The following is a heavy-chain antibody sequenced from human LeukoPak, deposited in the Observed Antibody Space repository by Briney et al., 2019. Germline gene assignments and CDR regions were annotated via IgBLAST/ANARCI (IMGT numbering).Heavy chain of an antibody. CDR2: ISSSSSYI. V-gene: IGHV3-21*04. J-gene: IGHJ4*02. Sequence: GGSLRLSCAASGFSFSYYGMHWVRQAPGKGLEWVSSISSSSSYIYYADSVKGRFTISRDNSKNTLYLQMNSLRAEDTAVYYCAKGTMDGGQYYYDSSGGQGTLVTVSS. CDR3: AKGTMDGGQYYYDSS. D-gene: IGHD3-22*01. CDR1: GFSFSYYG.